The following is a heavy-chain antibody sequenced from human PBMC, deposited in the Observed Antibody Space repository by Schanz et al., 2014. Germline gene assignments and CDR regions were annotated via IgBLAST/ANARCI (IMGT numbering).Heavy chain of an antibody. CDR3: ARDSRYCTGVDCKGDAFDL. D-gene: IGHD2-8*02. V-gene: IGHV3-30*02. J-gene: IGHJ3*01. CDR1: GFTFSNFG. CDR2: IRSDERDK. Sequence: QVQLVESGGGVVQPGGSLRLSCAASGFTFSNFGIHWVRQAPGMGLEWVALIRSDERDKCYADSVKGRFSISRDNAKNSLYLQMDALRAEDTAVYHCARDSRYCTGVDCKGDAFDLWGQGTLVTVSS.